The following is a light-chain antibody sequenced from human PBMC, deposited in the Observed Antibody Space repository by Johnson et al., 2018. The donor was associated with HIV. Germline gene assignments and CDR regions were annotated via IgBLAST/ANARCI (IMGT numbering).Light chain of an antibody. Sequence: QSVLTQPPSVSVAPGQKVTISCSGSSSNIGNNYVSWYQQLPGTASKLLIYENNKRPSGIPDRFSGSKSGTSATLGITGLQTGDEADYYCGTWDSSLSAYVFGTGTKVTVV. CDR3: GTWDSSLSAYV. CDR1: SSNIGNNY. J-gene: IGLJ1*01. V-gene: IGLV1-51*02. CDR2: ENN.